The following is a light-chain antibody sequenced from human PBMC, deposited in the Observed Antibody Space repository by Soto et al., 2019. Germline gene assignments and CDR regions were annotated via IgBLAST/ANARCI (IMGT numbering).Light chain of an antibody. Sequence: DIQMTQSPSSLSASVGDRITIACRASQSISNYLNWYQQKPGKAPKLLIYAASSLQSGVPSRFSGSGSGTEFTLTISSLQPEDSASYYCQQSFSNRTFGHGTKVEIK. J-gene: IGKJ1*01. CDR1: QSISNY. V-gene: IGKV1-39*01. CDR3: QQSFSNRT. CDR2: AAS.